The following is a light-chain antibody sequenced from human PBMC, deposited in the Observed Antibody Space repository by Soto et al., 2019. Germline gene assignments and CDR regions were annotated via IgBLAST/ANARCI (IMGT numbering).Light chain of an antibody. CDR3: QQYNEWPPIT. V-gene: IGKV3-15*01. CDR1: QSVGNN. CDR2: YAS. Sequence: EIMMTQSPATLSVSPGERATLSCWASQSVGNNLAWYQQKPGQPPRLLIYYASTRATGVPARFSGSGSGTEFTLTISSLQSEDFALYYCQQYNEWPPITFGQGTRLEIK. J-gene: IGKJ5*01.